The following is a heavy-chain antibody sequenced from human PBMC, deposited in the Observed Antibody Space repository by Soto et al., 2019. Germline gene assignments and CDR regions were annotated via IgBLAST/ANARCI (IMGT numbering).Heavy chain of an antibody. J-gene: IGHJ2*01. Sequence: QVQLVQSGAEVKKPGSSVKVSCKASGGTFSSYAISWVRQAPGQGLEWMGGIIPIFGTANYAQKFQGRVTITADKSTITAVMELGSLGSYDTALDYCASRDCSGGCCYSYCDLWGRGTLVTVSS. CDR1: GGTFSSYA. CDR3: ASRDCSGGCCYSYCDL. D-gene: IGHD2-15*01. CDR2: IIPIFGTA. V-gene: IGHV1-69*06.